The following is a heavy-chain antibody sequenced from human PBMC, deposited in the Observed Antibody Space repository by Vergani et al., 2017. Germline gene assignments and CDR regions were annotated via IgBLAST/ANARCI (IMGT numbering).Heavy chain of an antibody. CDR1: GGSISSYY. Sequence: QVQLQESGPGLVKPSETLSLTCTVSGGSISSYYWSWIRPPPGKGLEWIGYIYYSGSTNYNPSPKSRVTISVDTSKNQFSLKLSSVTAADTAVYYCARAGGSIAARVFDYWGQGTLVTVSS. J-gene: IGHJ4*02. V-gene: IGHV4-59*01. D-gene: IGHD6-6*01. CDR3: ARAGGSIAARVFDY. CDR2: IYYSGST.